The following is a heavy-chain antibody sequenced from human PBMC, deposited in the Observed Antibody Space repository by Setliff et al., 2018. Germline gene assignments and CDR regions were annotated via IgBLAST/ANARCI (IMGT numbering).Heavy chain of an antibody. D-gene: IGHD5-18*01. CDR3: ARDRTAYSYGLDV. CDR2: IYHNGNT. J-gene: IGHJ6*02. CDR1: GGSVSPYF. V-gene: IGHV4-59*02. Sequence: SETLSLTCTVSGGSVSPYFWSWIRQPPGEGLQWIGYIYHNGNTNFNPSLKSRVNMSIDTSKNQFALNLKSVTAADTAVYYCARDRTAYSYGLDVWGQGTTVTVSS.